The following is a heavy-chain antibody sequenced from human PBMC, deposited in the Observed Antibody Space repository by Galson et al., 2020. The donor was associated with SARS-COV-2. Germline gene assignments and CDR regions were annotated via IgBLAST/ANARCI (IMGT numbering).Heavy chain of an antibody. CDR3: VRWSDGSAEY. CDR2: SKNRRNSYTT. V-gene: IGHV3-72*01. J-gene: IGHJ4*02. D-gene: IGHD2-15*01. CDR1: GFTLSDHY. Sequence: GESLKISCAASGFTLSDHYIDWVRQAPGKGLEWVARSKNRRNSYTTEYAASVNGRFTIPRDDSKNSLYLQMNSLKTEDTAVYYCVRWSDGSAEYLGQGTLGTVSS.